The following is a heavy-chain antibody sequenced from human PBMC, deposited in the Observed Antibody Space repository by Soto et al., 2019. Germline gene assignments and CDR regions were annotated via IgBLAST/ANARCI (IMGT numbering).Heavy chain of an antibody. Sequence: GGSLRLSWGASGFTFSDSAIHWVRQASGKGLEWVGRIKNKANSYATGYAASVKGRFTISRDDSENTAYLQMNSLKTEDTAVYYCTRQDIITFGGVIAFDIWGQGTMVTVSS. D-gene: IGHD3-16*02. J-gene: IGHJ3*02. CDR2: IKNKANSYAT. CDR3: TRQDIITFGGVIAFDI. CDR1: GFTFSDSA. V-gene: IGHV3-73*01.